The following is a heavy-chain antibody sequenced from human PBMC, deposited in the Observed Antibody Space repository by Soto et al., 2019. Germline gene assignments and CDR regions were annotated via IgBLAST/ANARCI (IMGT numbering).Heavy chain of an antibody. Sequence: QVQLVQSGAEVKKPGSSVKVSCKASGGTFSTSAISWVRQAPGQGLEWVGGILPVFATPDYAQKFQGRVTISAHESTTTAYLDLTSLTTDDTAGYCCARDKDRQQLGGKCYYIVDGWGQGTAIIVSS. CDR1: GGTFSTSA. D-gene: IGHD3-3*02. J-gene: IGHJ6*02. V-gene: IGHV1-69*12. CDR3: ARDKDRQQLGGKCYYIVDG. CDR2: ILPVFATP.